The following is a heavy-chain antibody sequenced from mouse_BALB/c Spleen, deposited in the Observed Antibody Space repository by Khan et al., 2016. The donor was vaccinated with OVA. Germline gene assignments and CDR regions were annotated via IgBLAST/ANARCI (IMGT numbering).Heavy chain of an antibody. CDR1: GFSLSRYN. D-gene: IGHD2-14*01. V-gene: IGHV2-6-4*01. J-gene: IGHJ4*01. Sequence: QVQLKQSGPGLVAPSQSLSITCTVSGFSLSRYNIHWVRQPPGKGLEWLGMIWGGGGTDYNSTLKSRLSIRKDNSKSQVLLKMNSLQTDDTAMYYFARADYRYDGYYAMDYWGQGTSVTVSS. CDR2: IWGGGGT. CDR3: ARADYRYDGYYAMDY.